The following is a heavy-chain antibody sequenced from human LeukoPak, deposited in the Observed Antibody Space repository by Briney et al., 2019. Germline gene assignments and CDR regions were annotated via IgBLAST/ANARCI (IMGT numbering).Heavy chain of an antibody. CDR2: ITTSDGNT. CDR1: GFTFSSYA. CDR3: AKDGGLWVSAHWGDS. V-gene: IGHV3-23*01. Sequence: GRSLRLSCAASGFTFSSYAMSWVRQAPGKGLEWVSTITTSDGNTYYADSVKGRFTVSRDNSKNTLFLQMNSLRAEDTAVYYCAKDGGLWVSAHWGDSWGRGTLVTVSS. D-gene: IGHD7-27*01. J-gene: IGHJ4*02.